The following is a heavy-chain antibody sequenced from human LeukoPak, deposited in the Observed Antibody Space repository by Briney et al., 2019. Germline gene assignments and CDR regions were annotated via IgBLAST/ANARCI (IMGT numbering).Heavy chain of an antibody. CDR2: ISWNSGSI. J-gene: IGHJ3*02. Sequence: PGGSLRLSCAASGFTFDDYAMHWVRQAPGKGLEWVSGISWNSGSIGYADSVKGRFTISRDNAKNSLYLQMNSLRAEDTAVYYCARDRRAPGPFDIWGQGTMVTVSS. CDR1: GFTFDDYA. V-gene: IGHV3-9*01. CDR3: ARDRRAPGPFDI.